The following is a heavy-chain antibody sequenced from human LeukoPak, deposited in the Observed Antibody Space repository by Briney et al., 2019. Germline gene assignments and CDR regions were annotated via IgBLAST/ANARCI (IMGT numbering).Heavy chain of an antibody. J-gene: IGHJ4*02. Sequence: GGSLRHSCAASGFTFSSYEMNWVCQAPGKGLEWVSYISSSGSNIYYADSVKGRFTISRDNAKNSLYLQMNSLRAEDTAVYYCARVSMGSVGASGYWGQGTLVTVSP. CDR3: ARVSMGSVGASGY. D-gene: IGHD1-26*01. CDR2: ISSSGSNI. CDR1: GFTFSSYE. V-gene: IGHV3-48*03.